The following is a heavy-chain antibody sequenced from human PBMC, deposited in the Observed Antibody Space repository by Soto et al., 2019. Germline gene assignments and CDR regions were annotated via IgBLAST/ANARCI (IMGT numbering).Heavy chain of an antibody. CDR2: IYYSGNT. J-gene: IGHJ6*02. D-gene: IGHD6-13*01. Sequence: QVQLQESGPGLVKPSQTLSLTCTVSGGSISSGGYYWSWIRQHPGKGLEWIGYIYYSGNTYYNPSLKSRVTISVDTSKNQFSLKLSSVTAADTAVYYCAREAAAGYYYYYGMDVWGQGTKVTVSS. CDR1: GGSISSGGYY. CDR3: AREAAAGYYYYYGMDV. V-gene: IGHV4-31*03.